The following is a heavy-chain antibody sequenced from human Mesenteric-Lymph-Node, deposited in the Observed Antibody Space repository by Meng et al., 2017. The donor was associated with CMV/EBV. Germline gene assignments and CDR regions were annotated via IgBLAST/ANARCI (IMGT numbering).Heavy chain of an antibody. CDR1: GYSFTGYF. CDR3: ATLYALRDYYYYGMDV. J-gene: IGHJ6*02. CDR2: INPNSGDT. Sequence: ASVKVSCKASGYSFTGYFMHWVRQAPGQGLEWMGWINPNSGDTKFLQKFQGRVTMARDTSISTAYMELTTLISDDTAVYYCATLYALRDYYYYGMDVWGQGTTVTVSS. V-gene: IGHV1-2*02. D-gene: IGHD2-2*02.